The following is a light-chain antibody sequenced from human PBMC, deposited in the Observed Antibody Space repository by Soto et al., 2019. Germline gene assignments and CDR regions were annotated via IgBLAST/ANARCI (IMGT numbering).Light chain of an antibody. V-gene: IGKV1-12*01. CDR1: QGISSW. Sequence: DIQMTQSPSSVSASVGDRVTITCRASQGISSWLAWYQQKPGKAPRLLIYAASTLEGGVPSRFSGSGSGTDCALTISSLQPEAFATYFCQQTDSFPITFGQGTRLEIK. CDR3: QQTDSFPIT. J-gene: IGKJ5*01. CDR2: AAS.